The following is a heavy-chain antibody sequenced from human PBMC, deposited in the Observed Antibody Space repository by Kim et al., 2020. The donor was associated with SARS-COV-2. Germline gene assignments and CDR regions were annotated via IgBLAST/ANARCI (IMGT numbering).Heavy chain of an antibody. CDR3: ARSYYEILTDYIPQSYSGMDV. CDR1: GFSLSTSGLC. CDR2: IDWDDDK. V-gene: IGHV2-70*01. D-gene: IGHD3-9*01. Sequence: SGPTLVNPTQTLTLTCTFSGFSLSTSGLCVSWIRQPPGKALEWLALIDWDDDKYYSTSLKTRVTISKDTSKNQVVLTMTNMDPVDTATYYCARSYYEILTDYIPQSYSGMDVWGQGTTVTVSS. J-gene: IGHJ6*02.